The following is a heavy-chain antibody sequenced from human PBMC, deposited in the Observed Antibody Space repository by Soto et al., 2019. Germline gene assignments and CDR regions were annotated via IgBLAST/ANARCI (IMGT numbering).Heavy chain of an antibody. CDR2: ISATGGSA. CDR1: GFTFSSYA. J-gene: IGHJ6*02. D-gene: IGHD3-16*01. Sequence: GGSLRLSCAASGFTFSSYAMSWVRQAPGKGLEWVSAISATGGSAFYADSVKGRFTISRDNSKNTVFLQIDSLVTEDTAVYYCARDHLRVGDWGQGTTVTVSS. CDR3: ARDHLRVGD. V-gene: IGHV3-23*01.